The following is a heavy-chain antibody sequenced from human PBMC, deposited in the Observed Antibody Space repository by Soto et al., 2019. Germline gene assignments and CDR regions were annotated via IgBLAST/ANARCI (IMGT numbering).Heavy chain of an antibody. V-gene: IGHV4-59*08. CDR2: IYYSGST. D-gene: IGHD2-15*01. J-gene: IGHJ4*02. Sequence: SETLSLTCTVSGGSISSYYWSWIRQPPGKGLEWIGYIYYSGSTNYNPSLKSRVTISVDTSKNQFSLKLSSVTAADTAVYYCARRHRSCIDYWGPGTLVTVFS. CDR3: ARRHRSCIDY. CDR1: GGSISSYY.